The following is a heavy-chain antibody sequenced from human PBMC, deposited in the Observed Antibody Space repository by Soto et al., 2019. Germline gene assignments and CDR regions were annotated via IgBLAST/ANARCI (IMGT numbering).Heavy chain of an antibody. D-gene: IGHD6-19*01. V-gene: IGHV3-30-3*01. J-gene: IGHJ3*02. CDR2: ISYDGSNK. CDR3: ARDKMGLDGPQIRAFDI. CDR1: GFTFSSYA. Sequence: QVQLVESGGGVVQPGRSLRLSCAASGFTFSSYAMHWVRQAQGKGLEWVAVISYDGSNKYYADSVKGRFTISRDNSKNTLYLQMNSLRAEDTAVYYCARDKMGLDGPQIRAFDIWGQGTMVTVSS.